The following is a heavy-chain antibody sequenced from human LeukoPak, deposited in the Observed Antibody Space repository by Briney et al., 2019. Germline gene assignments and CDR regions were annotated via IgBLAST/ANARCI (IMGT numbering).Heavy chain of an antibody. J-gene: IGHJ4*02. CDR2: IYHSGST. D-gene: IGHD4-23*01. Sequence: PSQTLSLTCTVSGGSISSGGYYWSWIRQPPGKGLEWIGYIYHSGSTYYNPSLKSRVTISVDRSKNQFSLKLSSVTAADTAVYYCASGLSRDYGGNSGFDYWGQGTLVTVSS. V-gene: IGHV4-30-2*01. CDR1: GGSISSGGYY. CDR3: ASGLSRDYGGNSGFDY.